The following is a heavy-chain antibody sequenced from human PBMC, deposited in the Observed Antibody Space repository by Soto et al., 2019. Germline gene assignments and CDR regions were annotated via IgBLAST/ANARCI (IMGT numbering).Heavy chain of an antibody. Sequence: QVQLVESGGGVVQPGGSLTLSCAASRFTFSNYGMHWVRQAPGEGLEWVAVISYDGTNHYYADSVRGRFTLSRDNSKNTIFLHMDRLTSDDTAVYYCASDTKTGVVVPGARKYWGQGTLVAVSS. D-gene: IGHD2-2*01. CDR3: ASDTKTGVVVPGARKY. J-gene: IGHJ4*02. CDR2: ISYDGTNH. CDR1: RFTFSNYG. V-gene: IGHV3-30*03.